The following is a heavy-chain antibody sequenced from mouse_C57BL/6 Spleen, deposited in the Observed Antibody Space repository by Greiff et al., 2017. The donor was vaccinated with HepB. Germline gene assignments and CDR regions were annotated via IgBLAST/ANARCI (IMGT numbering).Heavy chain of an antibody. CDR3: AREVPYYYGSTLDY. D-gene: IGHD1-1*01. CDR2: ISSGGSYT. Sequence: EVKLMESGGDLVKPGGSLKLSCAASGFTFSSYGMSWVRQTPDKRLEWVATISSGGSYTYYPDSVKGRFTISRDNAKNTLYLQMSSLKSEDTAMYYCAREVPYYYGSTLDYWGQGTTLTVSS. J-gene: IGHJ2*01. CDR1: GFTFSSYG. V-gene: IGHV5-6*01.